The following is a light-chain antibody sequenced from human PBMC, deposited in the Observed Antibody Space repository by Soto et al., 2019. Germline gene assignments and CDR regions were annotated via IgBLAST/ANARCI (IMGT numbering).Light chain of an antibody. V-gene: IGKV1-17*01. CDR2: EAS. CDR1: QDVRDD. Sequence: DHQMTQSPSSLSASVGDRVTITCRASQDVRDDLGWYQQTPGKAPERLIYEASTLHRGVPSRFSGSGSGTEFPLTISSLQPEDFATYYCLQYSSYPWTFGQGTNVEIK. CDR3: LQYSSYPWT. J-gene: IGKJ1*01.